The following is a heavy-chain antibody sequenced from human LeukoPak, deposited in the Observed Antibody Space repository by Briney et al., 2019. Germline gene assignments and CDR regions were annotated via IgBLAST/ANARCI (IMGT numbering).Heavy chain of an antibody. CDR3: ARDDYSYYGMDV. V-gene: IGHV3-7*01. CDR2: IKQDGSEK. J-gene: IGHJ6*02. CDR1: GFTFSSYW. Sequence: GGSLRLSCAAPGFTFSSYWMSWVRQAPGKGLEWVANIKQDGSEKYYVDSVKGRFTISRDNAKNSLYLQMNSLRAEDTAVYYCARDDYSYYGMDVWGQGTTVTVSS.